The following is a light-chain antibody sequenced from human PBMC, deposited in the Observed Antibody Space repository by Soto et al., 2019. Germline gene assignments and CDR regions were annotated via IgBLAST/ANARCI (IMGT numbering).Light chain of an antibody. Sequence: DIQMTQSPSTLSAVVGDRVNITCRPSQSISSWLAWYQQKPGKAPKLLIYDASSLESGVPSRFSGSGSGTEFTLTISSLQTDDFATYYCQQYNSYSRTFGKGTKVDIK. V-gene: IGKV1-5*01. CDR3: QQYNSYSRT. J-gene: IGKJ1*01. CDR2: DAS. CDR1: QSISSW.